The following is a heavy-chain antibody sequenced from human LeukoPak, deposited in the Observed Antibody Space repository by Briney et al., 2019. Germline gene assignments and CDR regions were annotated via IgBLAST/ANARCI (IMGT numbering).Heavy chain of an antibody. J-gene: IGHJ4*02. CDR2: VHYIGTT. V-gene: IGHV4-39*01. CDR1: GGSISTSNYY. D-gene: IGHD3-3*01. CDR3: GRITIFGVVDY. Sequence: SETLSLTCTVSGGSISTSNYYWTWIRQPPGKGLEWIGSVHYIGTTYSSPSLKSRVTMSVDPSKNQFSLKLTSVTAADTAVYYCGRITIFGVVDYWGQGTLVTVAS.